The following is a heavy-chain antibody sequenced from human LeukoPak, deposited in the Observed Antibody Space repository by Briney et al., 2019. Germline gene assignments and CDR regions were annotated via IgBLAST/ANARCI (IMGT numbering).Heavy chain of an antibody. CDR1: GYTFTSYG. J-gene: IGHJ4*02. CDR3: ARDKGVVVAATPGFHGY. CDR2: ISAYNGNT. D-gene: IGHD2-15*01. Sequence: ASVKVSCKASGYTFTSYGISWVRQAPGQGLEWMGWISAYNGNTNYALKLQGRVTMTTDTSTSTAYMELRSLRSDDTAVYYCARDKGVVVAATPGFHGYWGQGTLVTVSS. V-gene: IGHV1-18*01.